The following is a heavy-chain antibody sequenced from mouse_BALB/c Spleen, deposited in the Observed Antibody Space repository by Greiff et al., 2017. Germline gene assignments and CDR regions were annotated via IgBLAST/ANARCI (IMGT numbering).Heavy chain of an antibody. V-gene: IGHV5-9-4*01. CDR2: ISSGGSYT. J-gene: IGHJ3*01. CDR3: ARHYGSSGFAY. D-gene: IGHD1-1*01. CDR1: GFTFSSYA. Sequence: EVKLMESGGGLVKPGGSLKLSCAASGFTFSSYAMSWVRQSPEKRLEWVAEISSGGSYTYYPDTVTGRFTISRDNAKNTLYLEMSSLRSEDTAMYYCARHYGSSGFAYWGQGTLVTVSA.